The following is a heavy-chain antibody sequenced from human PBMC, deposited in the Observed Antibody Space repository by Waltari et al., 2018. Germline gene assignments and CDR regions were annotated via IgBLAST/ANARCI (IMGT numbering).Heavy chain of an antibody. CDR1: GGSFSGYY. CDR3: ARASDFSSWYGAGGFDI. CDR2: INHSGRT. D-gene: IGHD6-13*01. Sequence: QVQLQQWGAGLLKPSETLSLTCAVYGGSFSGYYWSWIRQPPGKGLEWIGEINHSGRTNYNPSLKSRVTISVDTSKNQFSLKLSSVTAADTAVYYCARASDFSSWYGAGGFDIWGQGTMVIVSS. J-gene: IGHJ3*02. V-gene: IGHV4-34*01.